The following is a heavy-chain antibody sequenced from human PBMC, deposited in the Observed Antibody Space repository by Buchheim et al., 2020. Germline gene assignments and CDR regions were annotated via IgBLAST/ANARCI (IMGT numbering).Heavy chain of an antibody. CDR2: IWYDGSNK. J-gene: IGHJ6*02. D-gene: IGHD6-19*01. CDR3: AREEAVAGGGRLYYYGMDV. Sequence: QVQLVESGGGVVQPGRSLRLSCAASGFAFSMYGMEWVRKAPGKGLEWVAVIWYDGSNKYYADSVKGRFTISRDNSKNPLYLQMNSLRAEDTAVYYCAREEAVAGGGRLYYYGMDVWGQGTT. V-gene: IGHV3-33*01. CDR1: GFAFSMYG.